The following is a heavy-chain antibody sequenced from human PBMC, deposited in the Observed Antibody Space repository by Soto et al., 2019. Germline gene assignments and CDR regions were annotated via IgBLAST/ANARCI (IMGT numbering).Heavy chain of an antibody. CDR3: ARSIVVVTALDY. CDR1: GYTFTSYA. J-gene: IGHJ4*02. D-gene: IGHD2-21*02. V-gene: IGHV1-3*05. Sequence: QVQLVQSGAEEKKPGASVKVSCKASGYTFTSYAMHWVRQAPGQRREGMGWINAGNGNTKYSQKFQGRVTITRDTSARTAYMELSSLRAEDTAVYYCARSIVVVTALDYWGQGTLVTVSS. CDR2: INAGNGNT.